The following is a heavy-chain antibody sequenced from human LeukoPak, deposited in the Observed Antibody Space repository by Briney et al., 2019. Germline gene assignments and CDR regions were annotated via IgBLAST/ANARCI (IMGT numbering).Heavy chain of an antibody. Sequence: GESLKISCKGSGYNFTTYRIGWVRQMPGKGLEWMGIIHPGDSDTRYSPSFQGQVTISADKSISTAYLRWSSLKASDTATYYCARGTSAAKVDYFDYWGQGTLVTVPS. J-gene: IGHJ4*02. CDR3: ARGTSAAKVDYFDY. CDR1: GYNFTTYR. D-gene: IGHD2-2*01. CDR2: IHPGDSDT. V-gene: IGHV5-51*01.